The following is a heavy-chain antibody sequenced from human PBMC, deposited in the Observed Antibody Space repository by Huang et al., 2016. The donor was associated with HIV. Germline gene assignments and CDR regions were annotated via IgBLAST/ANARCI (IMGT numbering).Heavy chain of an antibody. Sequence: QMQLQQRGAGLLKPSETLSLTCGVSGGSFTGNYLTWIRQAPGTGLEWIGEVNDSGATNDTPSLNGRVTISLDKSNRELSLNLRSVTAADTAVYYCARQWTILEWLLGLDVWGQGTTVIVSS. CDR2: VNDSGAT. J-gene: IGHJ6*02. V-gene: IGHV4-34*02. D-gene: IGHD3-3*01. CDR1: GGSFTGNY. CDR3: ARQWTILEWLLGLDV.